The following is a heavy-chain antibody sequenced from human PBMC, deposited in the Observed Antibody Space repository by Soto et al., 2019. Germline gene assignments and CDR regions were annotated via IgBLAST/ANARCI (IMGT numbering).Heavy chain of an antibody. CDR3: AKGTLRYFDWLENAFDI. D-gene: IGHD3-9*01. CDR2: ISGSGGST. J-gene: IGHJ3*02. Sequence: EVQLLESGGGLVQPGGSLRLSCAASGFTFSSYAMSWVRQAPGKGLEWVSAISGSGGSTYYADSVKGRFTISRDNSKNTLYLQMNSLRAEDTAVYYCAKGTLRYFDWLENAFDIWGQGTMVTVSS. V-gene: IGHV3-23*01. CDR1: GFTFSSYA.